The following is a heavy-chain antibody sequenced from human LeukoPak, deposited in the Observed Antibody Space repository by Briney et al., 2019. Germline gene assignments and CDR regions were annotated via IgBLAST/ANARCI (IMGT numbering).Heavy chain of an antibody. J-gene: IGHJ3*02. V-gene: IGHV1-8*02. CDR2: MNPNSGNT. CDR3: ARSWSYLDDAFDI. CDR1: GYTFTGYY. Sequence: ASVKVSCKASGYTFTGYYMHWVRQAPGQGLEWMGWMNPNSGNTGYAQKFQGRVTMTRNTSISTAYMELSSLRSEDTAVYYCARSWSYLDDAFDIWGQGTMVTVSS.